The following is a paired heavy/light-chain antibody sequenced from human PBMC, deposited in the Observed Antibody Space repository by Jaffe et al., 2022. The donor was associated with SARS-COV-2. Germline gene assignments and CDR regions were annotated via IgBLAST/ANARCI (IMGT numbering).Light chain of an antibody. CDR3: QQYYSIPWT. CDR2: WAS. V-gene: IGKV4-1*01. CDR1: QSVLNSSNNKNY. J-gene: IGKJ1*01. Sequence: DIVMTQSPDSLAVSLGERATINCKSSQSVLNSSNNKNYLAWYQQKPGQPPKLLIYWASSRESGVPDRFSGSGSGTDFTLTISSLQAEDVAVYYCQQYYSIPWTFGQGTKVEIK.
Heavy chain of an antibody. D-gene: IGHD3-10*01. Sequence: QVQLVESGGGVVQPGRSLRLSCVASGFSFSSYAMHWVRQAPGKGLEWVAVISHDERNEYYADSVKGRFTISRDNSKNTLYLQMNSLRVEDTAVYYCARGRLREGYNLYNPFDFWGQGTLVTVSS. J-gene: IGHJ4*02. CDR3: ARGRLREGYNLYNPFDF. CDR2: ISHDERNE. V-gene: IGHV3-30*04. CDR1: GFSFSSYA.